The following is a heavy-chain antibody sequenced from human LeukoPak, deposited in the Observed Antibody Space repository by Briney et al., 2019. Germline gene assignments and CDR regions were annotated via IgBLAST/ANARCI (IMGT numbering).Heavy chain of an antibody. CDR1: GGSISSGDYY. V-gene: IGHV4-30-4*01. D-gene: IGHD2/OR15-2a*01. J-gene: IGHJ6*02. CDR2: IYYSGST. Sequence: PSETLSLTCTVSGGSISSGDYYWSWIRQPPGKGLEWIGYIYYSGSTYYNPSLKSRVTISVDTSKNQFSLKLTSVTAADTAVYYCARHKYNFYYGMDVWGQGTAVTVSS. CDR3: ARHKYNFYYGMDV.